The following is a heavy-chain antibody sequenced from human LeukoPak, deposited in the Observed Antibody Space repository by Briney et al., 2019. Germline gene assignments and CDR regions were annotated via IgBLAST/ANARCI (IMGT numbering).Heavy chain of an antibody. V-gene: IGHV3-9*01. D-gene: IGHD6-6*01. CDR2: ISWNSGSI. Sequence: QAGGSLRLSCAASGFTFDDYAMHWVRQAPGKGLEWVSGISWNSGSIGYADSVKGRFTISRENAKNSLYLQMNSLRAEDTALYYCAKGERYSSSSDFDYWGPGTLVTVSS. J-gene: IGHJ4*02. CDR3: AKGERYSSSSDFDY. CDR1: GFTFDDYA.